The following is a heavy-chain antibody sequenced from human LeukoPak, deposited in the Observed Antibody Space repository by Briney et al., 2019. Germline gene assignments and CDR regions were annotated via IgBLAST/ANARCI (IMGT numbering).Heavy chain of an antibody. CDR1: AGSISSYY. CDR2: VHYSGST. Sequence: SANLTLTCNVSAGSISSYYWTWIRQPPGKELEWIGNVHYSGSTNYNPSLKSRVTISVDTSKNHFSLNLAFVTAADTAVYYCARGGSGTYASYYGMDVWGQGTTVTVSS. V-gene: IGHV4-59*13. J-gene: IGHJ6*02. CDR3: ARGGSGTYASYYGMDV. D-gene: IGHD1-26*01.